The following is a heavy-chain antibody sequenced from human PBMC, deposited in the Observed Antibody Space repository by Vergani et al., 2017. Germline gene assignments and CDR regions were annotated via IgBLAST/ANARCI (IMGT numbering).Heavy chain of an antibody. CDR3: ARDGRIAAAGMGGVGWFDP. CDR2: INHSGST. V-gene: IGHV4-34*10. CDR1: GGSFSGYY. J-gene: IGHJ5*02. D-gene: IGHD6-13*01. Sequence: QVQLQESGPGLVKPSETLSLTCAVYGGSFSGYYWSWIRQPPGKGLEWIGEINHSGSTNYNPSLKSRVTISVDTSKNQFSLKLSSVTAADTAVYYCARDGRIAAAGMGGVGWFDPWGQGTLVTVSS.